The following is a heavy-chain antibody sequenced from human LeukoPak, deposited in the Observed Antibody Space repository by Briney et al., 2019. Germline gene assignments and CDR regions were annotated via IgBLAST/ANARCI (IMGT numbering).Heavy chain of an antibody. CDR2: IYPDDSDT. V-gene: IGHV5-51*01. Sequence: GESLKISCKGSGYSFTIYWIGWVRQMPGKGLEWMGIIYPDDSDTRYSPSFQGQVTISAGKSISTAYLQWSSLKASDTAMYYCARQMRGTVTSPFDSWGQGTLVTVSS. CDR3: ARQMRGTVTSPFDS. CDR1: GYSFTIYW. D-gene: IGHD4-17*01. J-gene: IGHJ4*02.